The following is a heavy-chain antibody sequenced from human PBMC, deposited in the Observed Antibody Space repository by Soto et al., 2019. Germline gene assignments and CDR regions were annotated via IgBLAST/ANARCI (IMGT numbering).Heavy chain of an antibody. CDR1: VDSVSSNSAA. CDR3: ARADPRRITMVRGVIIVYWFDP. D-gene: IGHD3-10*01. Sequence: SQTLSLTCAISVDSVSSNSAACNWISQSPSRGLEWLGRTYYRPKWYTDYAVSVKSRITINQDTSKNQLSLQLNSVTPEDTAVYYCARADPRRITMVRGVIIVYWFDPWGQGTLVTVSS. J-gene: IGHJ5*02. V-gene: IGHV6-1*01. CDR2: TYYRPKWYT.